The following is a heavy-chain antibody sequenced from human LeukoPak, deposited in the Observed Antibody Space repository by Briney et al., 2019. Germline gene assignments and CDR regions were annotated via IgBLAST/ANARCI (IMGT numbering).Heavy chain of an antibody. Sequence: SETLSLTCTVSGGSISSHYWSWIRQPRGKGLECIGYIYYSGETNYNPSLKSRVTISVDTSKNQFSLKLRSVTAADTGVYYCARGGDYLFDYWDQGTLVTVSS. CDR3: ARGGDYLFDY. D-gene: IGHD4-17*01. V-gene: IGHV4-59*11. CDR2: IYYSGET. J-gene: IGHJ4*02. CDR1: GGSISSHY.